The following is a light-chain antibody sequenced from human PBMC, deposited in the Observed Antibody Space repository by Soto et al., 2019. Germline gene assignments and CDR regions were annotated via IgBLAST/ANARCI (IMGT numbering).Light chain of an antibody. CDR1: SSDVGGYNY. Sequence: QSVLTQPPSASGSPGQSVTISCTGTSSDVGGYNYVSWYQQHPGKAPTLMIYEVSKRPSGVPDRFSGSKSGNTASLTVSGLQDEDEADYYCSSYAGSNNFVFGTGTKLTVL. CDR3: SSYAGSNNFV. V-gene: IGLV2-8*01. CDR2: EVS. J-gene: IGLJ1*01.